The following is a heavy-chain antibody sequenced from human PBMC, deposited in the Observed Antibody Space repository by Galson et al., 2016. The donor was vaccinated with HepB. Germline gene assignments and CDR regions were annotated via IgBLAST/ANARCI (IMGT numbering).Heavy chain of an antibody. CDR2: ITGSGGSS. Sequence: SLRLSCAASGFIFSNYAMTWVRQAPGRGLEWVSAITGSGGSSYYADSVKGRFTMSRDNSKNTLYLQMDSLRAEDTAVYYCARGKGFICGGDCFFCDDWGQGTLVTVSS. J-gene: IGHJ4*02. CDR3: ARGKGFICGGDCFFCDD. V-gene: IGHV3-23*01. D-gene: IGHD2-21*02. CDR1: GFIFSNYA.